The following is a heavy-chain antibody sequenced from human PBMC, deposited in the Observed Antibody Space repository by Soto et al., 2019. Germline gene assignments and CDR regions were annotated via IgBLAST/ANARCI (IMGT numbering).Heavy chain of an antibody. D-gene: IGHD2-2*01. V-gene: IGHV4-31*03. CDR1: GGSITSSGYS. CDR2: TSNSGST. Sequence: QVQLQESGPGLVKPSQTLSLTCTVSGGSITSSGYSWSWIRQHPGEGLEWIGFTSNSGSTSYNPSLKSRVTISVDTSSNQCSLNRKSVTAADTAVYYCARGGGSTKVDYWGQGTLVTVSP. CDR3: ARGGGSTKVDY. J-gene: IGHJ4*02.